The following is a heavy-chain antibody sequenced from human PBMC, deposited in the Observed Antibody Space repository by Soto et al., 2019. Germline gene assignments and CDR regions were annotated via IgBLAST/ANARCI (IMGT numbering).Heavy chain of an antibody. CDR2: ISGYNGNT. Sequence: QVQLVQSGAEVKKLGASVKVSCKTSGYTFTTYGVSWVRQAPGLGLEWMGWISGYNGNTNSAPKFQGRVSMTTDTSTSTAYMELRSLRSDDTAVYYCASDERAYCSGDTCEHYFDYWGQGTLVTVSS. CDR3: ASDERAYCSGDTCEHYFDY. CDR1: GYTFTTYG. V-gene: IGHV1-18*01. J-gene: IGHJ4*02. D-gene: IGHD2-15*01.